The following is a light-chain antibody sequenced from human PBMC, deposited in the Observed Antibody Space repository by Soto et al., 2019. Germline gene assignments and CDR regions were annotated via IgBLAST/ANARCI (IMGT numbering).Light chain of an antibody. CDR2: DAS. J-gene: IGKJ4*01. CDR3: QQRSNWSVT. Sequence: EIVLTQSPATLSLSPGERATLSCRASQSVSSYLAWYQQKPGKAPRLLIYDASNRATGTPARFSGSGSGTDFPLTISSLEPEDFAVYYCQQRSNWSVTFGGGTKVEIK. V-gene: IGKV3-11*01. CDR1: QSVSSY.